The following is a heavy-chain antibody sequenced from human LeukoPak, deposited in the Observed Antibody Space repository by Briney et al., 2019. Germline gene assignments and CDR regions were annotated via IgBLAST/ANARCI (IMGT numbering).Heavy chain of an antibody. J-gene: IGHJ4*02. CDR2: IYSGGST. Sequence: PGGSLRLSCAAFGFTVSSNYMSWVRQAPGKGLEWVSVIYSGGSTYYADSVKGRFTISRHNSKNTLYLQMNSLRAEDTAVYYCARKGPAQNFDYWGQGTLVTVSS. V-gene: IGHV3-53*04. CDR1: GFTVSSNY. CDR3: ARKGPAQNFDY.